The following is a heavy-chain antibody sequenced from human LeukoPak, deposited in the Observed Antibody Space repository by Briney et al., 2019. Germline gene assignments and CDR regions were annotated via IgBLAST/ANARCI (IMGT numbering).Heavy chain of an antibody. D-gene: IGHD3-22*01. J-gene: IGHJ4*02. V-gene: IGHV3-7*03. CDR1: GFTFRNYW. CDR3: AKRSYAMIVSDY. Sequence: RGSLRLSCAASGFTFRNYWMTWVRQAPGKGLEWVATIKNDGSEKYYVDSVKGRFTSSRDNAKNSLYLQVNSLRAEDTAVYYCAKRSYAMIVSDYWGRGTLVTVSS. CDR2: IKNDGSEK.